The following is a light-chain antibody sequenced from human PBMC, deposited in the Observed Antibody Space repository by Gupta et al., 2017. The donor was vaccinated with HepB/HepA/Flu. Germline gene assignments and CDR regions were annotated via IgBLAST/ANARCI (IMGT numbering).Light chain of an antibody. J-gene: IGKJ1*01. CDR3: HQAYRPPPT. Sequence: DLQLTQSSSSLSASLGDRVTSTCRASQTIHHYLNWYQQKPGKAPKLLIYAASNLQSGVPSRFSGSGSGTDFTLTISTLQPDDFATHYCHQAYRPPPTFGQGTKVEI. CDR1: QTIHHY. CDR2: AAS. V-gene: IGKV1-39*01.